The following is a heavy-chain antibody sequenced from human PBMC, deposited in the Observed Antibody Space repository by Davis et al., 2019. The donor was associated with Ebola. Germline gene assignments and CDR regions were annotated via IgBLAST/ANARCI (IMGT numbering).Heavy chain of an antibody. J-gene: IGHJ6*02. CDR2: ISSSSSYI. CDR1: GFTFSSYS. CDR3: ARDPAQLYYYKYGMDL. V-gene: IGHV3-21*01. Sequence: GESLKISCAASGFTFSSYSMNWVRQAPGKGLEWVSSISSSSSYIYYVDSVKGRFTISRDNAKNSLYLQMNGLRAEDTAVYYCARDPAQLYYYKYGMDLWGQGTTVTVSS.